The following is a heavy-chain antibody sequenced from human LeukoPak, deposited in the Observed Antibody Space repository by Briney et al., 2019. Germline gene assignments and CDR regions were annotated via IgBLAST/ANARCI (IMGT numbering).Heavy chain of an antibody. CDR3: ARLVNYGYSDY. Sequence: SETLSLTCTVSGGSTSGRYWTWIRQPPGKGLGWIGYIHYDGRTNYNPSFKSRVIISLDTSNNQFSLNLKSVTAADTAAYYCARLVNYGYSDYWGQGTLVTVSS. J-gene: IGHJ4*02. V-gene: IGHV4-59*11. CDR1: GGSTSGRY. CDR2: IHYDGRT. D-gene: IGHD3-22*01.